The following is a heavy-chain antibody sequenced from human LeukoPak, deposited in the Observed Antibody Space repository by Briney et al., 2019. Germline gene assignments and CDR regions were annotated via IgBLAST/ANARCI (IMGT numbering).Heavy chain of an antibody. D-gene: IGHD3-10*01. CDR2: INHSGST. CDR3: ARRMYYYGSGRQFDY. V-gene: IGHV4-34*01. J-gene: IGHJ4*02. Sequence: GSLRLSCAASGFTFSSYSMNWVRQAPGKGLEWIGEINHSGSTNYNPSLKSRVTISVDTSKNQFSLKLSSVTAADTAVYYCARRMYYYGSGRQFDYWGQGTLVTVSS. CDR1: GFTFSSYS.